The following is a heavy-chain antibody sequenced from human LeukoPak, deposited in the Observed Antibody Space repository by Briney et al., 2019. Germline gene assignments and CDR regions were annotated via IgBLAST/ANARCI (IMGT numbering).Heavy chain of an antibody. V-gene: IGHV4-39*07. CDR1: GCSISSSSYY. D-gene: IGHD3-3*01. CDR3: ASLRFKRWFAP. J-gene: IGHJ5*02. Sequence: PSETLSLTCTVSGCSISSSSYYWGWIRQPPGKGLEWIGSSYYSGSTYYNPSLNSRVTISVDTSKNQFSLQLSSVTAADTAVYYCASLRFKRWFAPWGQGTLVTVPS. CDR2: SYYSGST.